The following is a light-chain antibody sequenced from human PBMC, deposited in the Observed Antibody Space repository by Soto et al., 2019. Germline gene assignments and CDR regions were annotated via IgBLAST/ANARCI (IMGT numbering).Light chain of an antibody. J-gene: IGKJ4*01. CDR2: GAS. CDR1: QSISSSY. V-gene: IGKV3-20*01. CDR3: QQYGSSPLT. Sequence: EIVLTQSPGTLSLSPGERATLSCRASQSISSSYLAWYQQKPGQAPRLLIYGASSRATGIPDRFSGSGSGTDFTLTISRLEPEDFAVYYCQQYGSSPLTFGGGPKV.